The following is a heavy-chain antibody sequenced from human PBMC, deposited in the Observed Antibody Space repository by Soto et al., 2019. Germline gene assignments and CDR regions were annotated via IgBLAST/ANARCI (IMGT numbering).Heavy chain of an antibody. CDR1: GGSIRSYY. J-gene: IGHJ3*02. Sequence: SETLSLTCTVSGGSIRSYYWSWIRQPPGKGLEWIGYIYYSGSTNYNPSLKSRVTISVDTSKNQFSLKLTSVTAADTAMYYCARLPVDAFDIWGQGTMVTVSS. CDR3: ARLPVDAFDI. CDR2: IYYSGST. V-gene: IGHV4-59*08. D-gene: IGHD4-4*01.